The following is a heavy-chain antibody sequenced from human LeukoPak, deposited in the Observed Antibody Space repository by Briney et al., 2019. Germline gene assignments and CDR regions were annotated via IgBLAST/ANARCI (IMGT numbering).Heavy chain of an antibody. CDR3: ARAEGMLHYDFWSGYHYYYYYYMDV. V-gene: IGHV3-11*04. CDR2: ISSSGSTK. Sequence: GGSLRLSCAASGFTFSDYYMSWIRQAPGKGLEWVSYISSSGSTKYYADSVKGRFTISRDNAKNSLYLQMNSLRAEDTAVYYCARAEGMLHYDFWSGYHYYYYYYMDVWGKGTTVTVSS. D-gene: IGHD3-3*01. CDR1: GFTFSDYY. J-gene: IGHJ6*03.